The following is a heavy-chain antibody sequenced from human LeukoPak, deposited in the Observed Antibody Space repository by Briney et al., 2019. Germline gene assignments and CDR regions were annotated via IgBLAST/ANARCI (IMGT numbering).Heavy chain of an antibody. D-gene: IGHD6-6*01. V-gene: IGHV5-51*01. CDR2: IYPGDSDT. CDR3: FQASSSSFDY. Sequence: GESLKVSCKGSGYSFTSYLIGWVRQIPGKGLEWMGIIYPGDSDTRYSPSFQGQVTISADKSISTAYLQWSSLKASDTAMYYCFQASSSSFDYWGQGTLVTVSS. CDR1: GYSFTSYL. J-gene: IGHJ4*02.